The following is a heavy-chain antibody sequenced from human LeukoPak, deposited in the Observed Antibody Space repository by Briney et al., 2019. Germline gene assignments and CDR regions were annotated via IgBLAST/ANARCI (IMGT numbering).Heavy chain of an antibody. Sequence: GGSLRLSCVASGFTFSSNGMHWVRQAPGKGLEWVTFIQYDGSKKYYADSVKGRFTISRDNSKNTLYLQMNSLRAEDTAVYYCAKARTRGYSYGSFDYWGQGTLVTVSS. D-gene: IGHD5-18*01. CDR2: IQYDGSKK. J-gene: IGHJ4*02. CDR1: GFTFSSNG. V-gene: IGHV3-30*02. CDR3: AKARTRGYSYGSFDY.